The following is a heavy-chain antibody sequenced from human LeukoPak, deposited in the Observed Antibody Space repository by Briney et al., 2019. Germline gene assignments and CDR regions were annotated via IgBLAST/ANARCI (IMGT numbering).Heavy chain of an antibody. J-gene: IGHJ4*02. V-gene: IGHV3-66*01. CDR2: IYSGGAT. D-gene: IGHD2-21*01. CDR1: GFNVGNQY. CDR3: ARDLVDCGGDCNNFRE. Sequence: GGSLRLSCAVSGFNVGNQYMTWVRQAPGKGLEWVSLIYSGGATYYTDSVRGRFTISRDNSKNTLYLQMDSLRLGDTAMYYCARDLVDCGGDCNNFREGGQGTLVTASS.